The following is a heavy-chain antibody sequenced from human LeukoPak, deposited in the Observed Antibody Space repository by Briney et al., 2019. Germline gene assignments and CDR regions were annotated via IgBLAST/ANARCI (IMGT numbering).Heavy chain of an antibody. Sequence: GGSLRLSCAASGFTFSDSAMTWVRQAPGKGLDWVSLISFSGANSYYADSVKGRSTISRDNSKDTLFLQMNSLRAEDTAIYYCARDIQLSTWGLGTMVTVSS. CDR1: GFTFSDSA. CDR2: ISFSGANS. D-gene: IGHD5-24*01. J-gene: IGHJ3*01. V-gene: IGHV3-23*01. CDR3: ARDIQLST.